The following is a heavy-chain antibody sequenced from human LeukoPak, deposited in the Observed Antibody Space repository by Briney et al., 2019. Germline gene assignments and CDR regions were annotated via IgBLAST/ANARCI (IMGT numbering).Heavy chain of an antibody. D-gene: IGHD3-10*01. CDR2: VSYDGARK. J-gene: IGHJ4*02. Sequence: PGRSLRLSCVASGFTLSDFALHWVSRAPGRGLEWVAAVSYDGARKYYADSVKGRFTISRDNSKNTLYLQMNSLRAEDTAVYYCARDLPDYDGEYWGQGTLVTVSS. V-gene: IGHV3-30*14. CDR3: ARDLPDYDGEY. CDR1: GFTLSDFA.